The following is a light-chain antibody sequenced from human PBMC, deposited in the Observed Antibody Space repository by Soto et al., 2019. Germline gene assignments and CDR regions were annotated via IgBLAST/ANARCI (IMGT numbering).Light chain of an antibody. CDR1: QGISIW. CDR3: QQYESLPPR. V-gene: IGKV1-12*01. J-gene: IGKJ3*01. Sequence: DIQMTQSPSSVSASVGDRVTITCRASQGISIWLAWYQHKPGKAPKLLIYAASSLKTGVPSRFSGSGSGREFTLTISSLQPEDFATYYCQQYESLPPRFGPGTTVEIK. CDR2: AAS.